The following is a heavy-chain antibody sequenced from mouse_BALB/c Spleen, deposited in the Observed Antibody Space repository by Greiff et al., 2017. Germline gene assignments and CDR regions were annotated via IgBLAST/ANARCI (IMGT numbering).Heavy chain of an antibody. CDR1: GYTFTSYT. J-gene: IGHJ2*01. Sequence: QVHLKQSGAELARPGASVKMSCKASGYTFTSYTMHWVKQRPGQGLEWIGYINPSSGYTNYNQKFKDKATLTADKSSSTAYMQLSSLTSEDSAVYYCARSVRQDIDYWGQGTTLTVSS. CDR3: ARSVRQDIDY. D-gene: IGHD2-14*01. V-gene: IGHV1-4*01. CDR2: INPSSGYT.